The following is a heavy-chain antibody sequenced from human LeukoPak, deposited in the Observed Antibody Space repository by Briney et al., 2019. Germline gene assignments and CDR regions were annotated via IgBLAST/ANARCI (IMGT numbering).Heavy chain of an antibody. CDR3: AKGEDIVVVPAAMGYYYGSGSYDY. CDR1: GFTFSSHA. D-gene: IGHD2-2*01. CDR2: ISGCGGRT. J-gene: IGHJ4*02. V-gene: IGHV3-23*01. Sequence: PGGSLRLSCAASGFTFSSHAMRWVRPAPGRGLAGVSAISGCGGRTYYADSVKGRLTLPRHNPKHTLYLQMNSLRAEDTAVYYCAKGEDIVVVPAAMGYYYGSGSYDYWGQGTLVTVSS.